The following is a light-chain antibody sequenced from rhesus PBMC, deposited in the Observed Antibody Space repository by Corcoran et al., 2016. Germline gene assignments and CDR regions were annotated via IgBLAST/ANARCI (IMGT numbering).Light chain of an antibody. Sequence: DIQMTQSPSSLSASVGDTVTITCRANQSINSWLDWYQQKPGKAPKLLIYKASSLETGVPSRCSGSGSGTDFTLTVSSLQPEDFATYYCLQYTTTPFTFGPGTKLDIK. CDR2: KAS. J-gene: IGKJ3*01. V-gene: IGKV1-22*01. CDR3: LQYTTTPFT. CDR1: QSINSW.